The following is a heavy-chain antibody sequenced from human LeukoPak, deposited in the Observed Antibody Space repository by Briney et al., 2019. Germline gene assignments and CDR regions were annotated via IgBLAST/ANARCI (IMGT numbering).Heavy chain of an antibody. Sequence: GGSLRLSCAGSEFTFSSYSMHRLRQAPGQGLEWVSSISGSSDDIYYADSVKGRFTISRDNSKNSLYLQMKGLRAEDTALYYCARRGYYDYTGFDYWGQGTLVTVSS. CDR1: EFTFSSYS. D-gene: IGHD3-16*01. J-gene: IGHJ4*02. CDR2: ISGSSDDI. CDR3: ARRGYYDYTGFDY. V-gene: IGHV3-21*01.